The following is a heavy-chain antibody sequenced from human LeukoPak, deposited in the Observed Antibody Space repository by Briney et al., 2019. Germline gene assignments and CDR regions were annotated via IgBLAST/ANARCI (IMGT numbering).Heavy chain of an antibody. CDR2: MNQDGSEN. V-gene: IGHV3-7*01. CDR3: ARDTRGVFDY. D-gene: IGHD2-8*02. Sequence: GGTLRLSCAASGFTFRSYWMTWVRQAPGKGLEWVANMNQDGSENYSVDSVKGRFTISRDNAKNSLYLQMNSLRAEETAVYYCARDTRGVFDYWGQGTLVTVSS. CDR1: GFTFRSYW. J-gene: IGHJ4*02.